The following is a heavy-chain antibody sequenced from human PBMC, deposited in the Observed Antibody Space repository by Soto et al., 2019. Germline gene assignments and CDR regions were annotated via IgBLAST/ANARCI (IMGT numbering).Heavy chain of an antibody. CDR2: IKSKTDGGTT. J-gene: IGHJ3*02. V-gene: IGHV3-15*01. CDR3: TTEADYEEAFDI. Sequence: GSLRLSCAASGFTFSNAWMSWVRQAPGKGLEWVGRIKSKTDGGTTDYAAPVKGRFTISRDDSKNTLYLQMNSLKTEDTAVYYCTTEADYEEAFDIWGQGTMVTVSS. CDR1: GFTFSNAW. D-gene: IGHD4-17*01.